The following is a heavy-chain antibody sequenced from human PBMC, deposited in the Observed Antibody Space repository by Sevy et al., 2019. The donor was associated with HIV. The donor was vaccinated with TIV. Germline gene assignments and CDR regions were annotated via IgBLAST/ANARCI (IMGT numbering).Heavy chain of an antibody. Sequence: GGSLRLSCVVSGLTFSSDSMNWVRQAPGKGLEWLAYISSSSRTIYYADSVEGRFTISRDNDKKSVFLQMNNLREEDSATYYCARDVDTPFVRSFDSWGQGTLVTVS. CDR1: GLTFSSDS. D-gene: IGHD5-18*01. J-gene: IGHJ4*02. CDR3: ARDVDTPFVRSFDS. CDR2: ISSSSRTI. V-gene: IGHV3-48*02.